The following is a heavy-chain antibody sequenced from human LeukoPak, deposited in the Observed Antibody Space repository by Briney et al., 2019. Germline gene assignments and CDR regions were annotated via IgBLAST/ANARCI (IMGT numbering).Heavy chain of an antibody. CDR3: ARATGIAVAGTRGDY. D-gene: IGHD6-19*01. CDR1: GYTFTGYY. J-gene: IGHJ4*02. CDR2: INPNSGAT. Sequence: ASAKVSCKASGYTFTGYYMHWVRQAPGQGLEGMGWINPNSGATNYAQKFQGRVTMTRDTSISTAYMELSSLTSDDTAVYYCARATGIAVAGTRGDYWGQGTLVTVSS. V-gene: IGHV1-2*02.